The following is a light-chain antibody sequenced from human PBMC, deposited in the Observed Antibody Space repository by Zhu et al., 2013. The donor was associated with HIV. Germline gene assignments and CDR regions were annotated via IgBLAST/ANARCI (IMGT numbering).Light chain of an antibody. CDR1: SSDVGGYNY. J-gene: IGLJ2*01. V-gene: IGLV2-14*01. CDR3: SSYTASITPHVV. Sequence: QSALTQPASVSGSPGQSITISCTGTSSDVGGYNYVSWYQQYPGKAPKLMIYEVSNRPSGVSNRFSGSKSGNTASLTISGLQTEDEADYYCSSYTASITPHVVFGGGTKLTVL. CDR2: EVS.